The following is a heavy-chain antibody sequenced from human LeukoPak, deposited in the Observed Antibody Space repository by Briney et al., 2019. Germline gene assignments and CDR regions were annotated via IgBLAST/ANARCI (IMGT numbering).Heavy chain of an antibody. J-gene: IGHJ4*02. CDR1: VGPISRYH. CDR3: ERGQDDFDY. V-gene: IGHV4-59*01. Sequence: PSETLSLTCTVSVGPISRYHWSWVRHPPGKGLEWIGYIYYTGDTRYSTSLKSRVTISVDTSKNQFSLKMNSVTAADTAVYYCERGQDDFDYWGQGALVTVSS. CDR2: IYYTGDT.